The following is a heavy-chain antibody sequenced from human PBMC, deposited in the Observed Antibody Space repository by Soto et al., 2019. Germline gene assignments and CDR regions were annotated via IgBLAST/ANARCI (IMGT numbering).Heavy chain of an antibody. CDR2: IIPLFGTA. V-gene: IGHV1-69*06. CDR3: ESAGAYYYDSSGYYPTYNWFDP. CDR1: GGTFSCYA. Sequence: SSVKVACKASGGTFSCYAISWVRQAPGQGLAWMGGIIPLFGTANYAQKFQGRVTITADKSTSTAYMELSSLRSEDTAVYYCESAGAYYYDSSGYYPTYNWFDPWGQGTLVTVSS. D-gene: IGHD3-22*01. J-gene: IGHJ5*02.